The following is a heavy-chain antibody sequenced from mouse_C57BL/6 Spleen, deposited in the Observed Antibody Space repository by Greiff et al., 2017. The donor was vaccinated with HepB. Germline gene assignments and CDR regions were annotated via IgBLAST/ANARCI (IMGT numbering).Heavy chain of an antibody. CDR1: GYTFTTYP. CDR2: FHPYNDDT. V-gene: IGHV1-47*01. D-gene: IGHD1-1*01. J-gene: IGHJ2*01. CDR3: AIHYYGSSYGNY. Sequence: VQLQESGAELVKPGASVKMSCKASGYTFTTYPIEWMKQNHGKSLEWIGNFHPYNDDTKYNEKFKGKATLTVEKSSSTVYLELSRLTSDDSAVYYCAIHYYGSSYGNYWGQGTTLTVSS.